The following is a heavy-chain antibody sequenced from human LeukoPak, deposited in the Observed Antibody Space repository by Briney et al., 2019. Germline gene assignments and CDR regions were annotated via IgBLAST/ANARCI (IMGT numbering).Heavy chain of an antibody. D-gene: IGHD1-14*01. V-gene: IGHV1-69*13. J-gene: IGHJ1*01. Sequence: GASVKVSCKASGGTFSSYAISWVRQAPGQGLEWMGGIIPIFGTANYAQKFQGRVTITADESTSTAYMELSSLRSEDTAVYYCARDSSEFRSLLFHWGQGTLVTVSS. CDR3: ARDSSEFRSLLFH. CDR2: IIPIFGTA. CDR1: GGTFSSYA.